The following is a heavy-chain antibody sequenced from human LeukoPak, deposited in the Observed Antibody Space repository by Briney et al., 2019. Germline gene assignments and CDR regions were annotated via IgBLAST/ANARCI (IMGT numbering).Heavy chain of an antibody. D-gene: IGHD1-26*01. CDR1: GGSFSGYY. CDR2: INHSGST. Sequence: SETLSLTCAVYGGSFSGYYWSWIRQPPGKGLEWIGEINHSGSTNYNPSLESRVTISVDTSKNQFSLKLSSVTAADTAVYYCARTHSGGYSAFDFWGQGTLVPVSS. J-gene: IGHJ4*02. V-gene: IGHV4-34*01. CDR3: ARTHSGGYSAFDF.